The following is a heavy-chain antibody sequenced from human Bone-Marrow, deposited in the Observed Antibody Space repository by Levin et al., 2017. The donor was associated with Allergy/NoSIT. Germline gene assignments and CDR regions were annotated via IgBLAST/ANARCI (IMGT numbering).Heavy chain of an antibody. CDR3: AGYDTSGYHSPFDY. CDR1: GLIFSNYA. V-gene: IGHV3-23*01. CDR2: ISGSGSNT. D-gene: IGHD3-22*01. Sequence: PARGSLRLSCAASGLIFSNYAMNWVRQAPGKGLEWVSQISGSGSNTHYADSVRGRFTFSRDNSNNTVYLQMNSLRADDTAVYYCAGYDTSGYHSPFDYWGQGTLVTVSS. J-gene: IGHJ4*02.